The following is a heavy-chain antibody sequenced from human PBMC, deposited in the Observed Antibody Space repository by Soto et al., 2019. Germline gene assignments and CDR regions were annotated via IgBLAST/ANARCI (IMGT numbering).Heavy chain of an antibody. V-gene: IGHV1-18*01. CDR3: ARDLAVGLVDY. D-gene: IGHD6-19*01. CDR1: GYTFTSYG. J-gene: IGHJ4*02. CDR2: ISAYNGNT. Sequence: QVQLVQSGAEVKKPGASVKVSCKASGYTFTSYGISWVRQAPGQGLEWMGWISAYNGNTKSAQKLQGRVTMTTDTSASTADMELRSLRSDDTAVYYCARDLAVGLVDYWGQGTLVTVSS.